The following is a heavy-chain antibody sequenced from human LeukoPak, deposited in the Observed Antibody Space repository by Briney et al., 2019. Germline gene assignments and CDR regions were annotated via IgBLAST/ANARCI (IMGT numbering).Heavy chain of an antibody. CDR2: IIPIFGTA. V-gene: IGHV1-69*05. Sequence: SVKVSCKASGGTFSSYAISWVRQAPGQGLEWMGRIIPIFGTANYAQKFQGRVTITTDESTSTAYMELSSLRSEDTAVYYCARVGQWLVPGAFDIWGQGTMVTVSS. CDR1: GGTFSSYA. J-gene: IGHJ3*02. CDR3: ARVGQWLVPGAFDI. D-gene: IGHD6-19*01.